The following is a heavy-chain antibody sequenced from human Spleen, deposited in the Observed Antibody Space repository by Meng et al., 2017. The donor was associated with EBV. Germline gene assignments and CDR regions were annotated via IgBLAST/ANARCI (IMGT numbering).Heavy chain of an antibody. CDR1: GFTFGSYA. CDR2: ISYDGGTK. D-gene: IGHD3-3*01. Sequence: QVQLVESGGGVVQPGGSLRSSCAASGFTFGSYAMHWVRQAPCKGLGWVAVISYDGGTKYYTDSVKGRFTISRDNSKNTLYLQMNSLSAEDTAVYYCARLRFTHGCDYGCRGTVVTVS. CDR3: ARLRFTHGCDY. V-gene: IGHV3-30-3*01. J-gene: IGHJ4*02.